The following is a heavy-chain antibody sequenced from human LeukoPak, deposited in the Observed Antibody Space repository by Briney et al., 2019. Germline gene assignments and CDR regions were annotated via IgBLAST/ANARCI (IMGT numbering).Heavy chain of an antibody. J-gene: IGHJ4*02. CDR2: MNYWGSA. CDR3: ARDSSGLIDY. D-gene: IGHD6-19*01. V-gene: IGHV4-59*01. Sequence: SETLSLTCTVSGGSISDYYWTWIRQFPGKGLEWIGYMNYWGSANYKPSLSSRVTISVDGSKNQFSLSLSSVTAADTAVYYCARDSSGLIDYWGQGTLVTVSS. CDR1: GGSISDYY.